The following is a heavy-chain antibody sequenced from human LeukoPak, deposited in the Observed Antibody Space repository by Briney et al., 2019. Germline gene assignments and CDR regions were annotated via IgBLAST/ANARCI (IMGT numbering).Heavy chain of an antibody. V-gene: IGHV4-4*07. CDR1: GGSISSYY. D-gene: IGHD1-20*01. CDR2: IYTSGST. J-gene: IGHJ6*03. Sequence: SETLSLTCTVSGGSISSYYWSWIRQPAGKGVEWIGRIYTSGSTNYNPSLKSRVTMSVDTSKNQFSLRLSSVTAADTAVYYCAREHEGITGPGDYYYYMDVWGKGTTVTISS. CDR3: AREHEGITGPGDYYYYMDV.